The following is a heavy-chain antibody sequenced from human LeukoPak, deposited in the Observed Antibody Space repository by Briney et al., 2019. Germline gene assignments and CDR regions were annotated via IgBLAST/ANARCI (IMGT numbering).Heavy chain of an antibody. CDR3: ASDSSSWYRDGYGSDY. D-gene: IGHD6-13*01. CDR1: GFTFSSYW. CDR2: IKQDGSEK. Sequence: PGGSLRLSCAASGFTFSSYWMSWVRQAPGKGLEWVANIKQDGSEKYYVDSVKGRFTISRDNAKNSLYLQMNSLRAEDTAVYYCASDSSSWYRDGYGSDYWGQGTLVTVSS. J-gene: IGHJ4*02. V-gene: IGHV3-7*01.